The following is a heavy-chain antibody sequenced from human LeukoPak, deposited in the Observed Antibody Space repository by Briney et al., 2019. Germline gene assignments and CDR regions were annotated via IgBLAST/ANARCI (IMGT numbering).Heavy chain of an antibody. CDR2: IYDSGST. J-gene: IGHJ4*02. Sequence: NPSETLSLTCTVSGGSIRSSYYYWGWIRQPPGKGLEWVGSIYDSGSTYYNPSLKSRVTISVDTSKNQFSLKLSSVTAADTAVYYCARGVSSSPFDYWGQGTLVTVSS. CDR1: GGSIRSSYYY. V-gene: IGHV4-39*07. CDR3: ARGVSSSPFDY. D-gene: IGHD6-13*01.